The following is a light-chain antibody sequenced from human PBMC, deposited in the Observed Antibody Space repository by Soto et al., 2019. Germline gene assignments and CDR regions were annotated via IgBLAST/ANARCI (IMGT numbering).Light chain of an antibody. CDR3: SSYTSSSSYV. CDR2: DVS. CDR1: SSDIGGLNH. Sequence: QSVLTQPASVSDSPGQSITISCIGTSSDIGGLNHVSWHQQHPGKAPKLIIYDVSNRPSGVSNRFSGSRTGNTASQVISGLRAEDEADYYYSSYTSSSSYVFASGTKVTV. J-gene: IGLJ1*01. V-gene: IGLV2-14*03.